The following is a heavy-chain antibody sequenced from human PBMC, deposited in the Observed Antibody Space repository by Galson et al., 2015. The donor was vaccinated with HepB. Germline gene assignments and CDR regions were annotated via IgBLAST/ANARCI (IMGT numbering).Heavy chain of an antibody. D-gene: IGHD6-13*01. CDR3: ARVAAAGRTYYFDF. V-gene: IGHV1-18*01. Sequence: SVKVSCKATAYNLTRYGLTWMRQAPGQGLEWMGWISAYGAGTTYAQTLQGRVTLTTDISTNTAYMELRGLRSVDSAAYYCARVAAAGRTYYFDFWGQGTVVTVS. CDR2: ISAYGAGT. CDR1: AYNLTRYG. J-gene: IGHJ4*02.